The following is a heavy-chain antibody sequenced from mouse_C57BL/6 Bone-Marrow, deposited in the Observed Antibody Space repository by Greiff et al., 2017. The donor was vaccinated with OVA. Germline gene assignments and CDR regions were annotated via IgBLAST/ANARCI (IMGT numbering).Heavy chain of an antibody. CDR3: ARHEGYGY. V-gene: IGHV5-6*01. CDR1: GFTFSSYG. Sequence: EVKLMESGGDLVKPGGSLKLSCAASGFTFSSYGMSWVRQTPDKRLEWVATISSGGSYTYYPDSVKGRFTISRDNAKNTLYLQMSSLKSENTAMYYCARHEGYGYWGQGTTLTVSS. CDR2: ISSGGSYT. D-gene: IGHD2-3*01. J-gene: IGHJ2*01.